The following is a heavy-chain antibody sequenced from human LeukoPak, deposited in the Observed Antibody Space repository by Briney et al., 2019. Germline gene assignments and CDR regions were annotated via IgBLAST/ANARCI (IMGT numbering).Heavy chain of an antibody. V-gene: IGHV1-2*02. Sequence: GASVKVSCKASGYTFTGYYMHWMRQAPGQGLEWMGWINPNSGGANYAQKFQGRVTMTRDTSISTAYMELSRLRSDDTAVYYCARDCSTVHLASDWGQGTLVTVSS. CDR2: INPNSGGA. CDR1: GYTFTGYY. J-gene: IGHJ4*02. CDR3: ARDCSTVHLASD. D-gene: IGHD4-11*01.